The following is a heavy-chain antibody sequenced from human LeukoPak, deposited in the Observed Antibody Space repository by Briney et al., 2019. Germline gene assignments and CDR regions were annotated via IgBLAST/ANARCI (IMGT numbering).Heavy chain of an antibody. CDR1: GFTFSSYF. D-gene: IGHD3-3*01. V-gene: IGHV3-21*04. CDR2: ITCTSSYI. Sequence: GGSLRLSCAAFGFTFSSYFMNWVRQAPGKGLEWVSSITCTSSYIYYADSVKGRFTISRDNAKNKLYLQMNTLRAEDTDVYYCAKGQGAGVLGFLEWSSLDSWGQGTLVTAS. J-gene: IGHJ4*02. CDR3: AKGQGAGVLGFLEWSSLDS.